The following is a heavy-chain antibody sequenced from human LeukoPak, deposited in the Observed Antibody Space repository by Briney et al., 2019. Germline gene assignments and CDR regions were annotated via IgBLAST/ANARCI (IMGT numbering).Heavy chain of an antibody. CDR1: GGSISSYY. CDR2: IYYSGST. D-gene: IGHD6-19*01. CDR3: ARQSSGWYYFDY. J-gene: IGHJ4*02. Sequence: SETLSLTCTVSGGSISSYYWSWIRQPPGKGLEWIGYIYYSGSTNYNPSLKSRVTISVDTSKNQFSLRLSSVTAADTAVYYCARQSSGWYYFDYWGQGTLVTVSS. V-gene: IGHV4-59*08.